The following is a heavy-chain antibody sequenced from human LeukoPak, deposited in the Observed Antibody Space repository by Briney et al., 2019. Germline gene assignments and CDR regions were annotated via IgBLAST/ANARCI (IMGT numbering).Heavy chain of an antibody. CDR2: ISAYNGNT. CDR3: ASSLWFGELPLPGRNYYYYGMDV. CDR1: GYTFTSYG. Sequence: ASVKVSCKASGYTFTSYGISWVRQAPGQGLEWMGWISAYNGNTNYAQKLQGRVTMTTDTSTSTAYMELRSLRSDDTAVYYCASSLWFGELPLPGRNYYYYGMDVWGQGTTVTVSS. D-gene: IGHD3-10*01. V-gene: IGHV1-18*01. J-gene: IGHJ6*02.